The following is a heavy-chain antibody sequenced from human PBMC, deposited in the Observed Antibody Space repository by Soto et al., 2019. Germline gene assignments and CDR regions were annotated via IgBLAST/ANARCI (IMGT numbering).Heavy chain of an antibody. V-gene: IGHV1-69*13. D-gene: IGHD1-26*01. CDR1: GGTFSSYA. J-gene: IGHJ4*02. CDR2: IIPIFGTA. CDR3: ARDAYSGSYYDD. Sequence: ASVKVSCKASGGTFSSYAISWVRQAPGQGLEWMGGIIPIFGTANYAQKFQGRVTITADESTSTAYMELSSLRSEDTAVYYCARDAYSGSYYDDWGQGTLVTVSS.